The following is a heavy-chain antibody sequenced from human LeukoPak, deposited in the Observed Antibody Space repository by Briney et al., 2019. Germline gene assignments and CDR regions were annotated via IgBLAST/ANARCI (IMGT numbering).Heavy chain of an antibody. CDR1: GYTFTSYD. V-gene: IGHV1-8*01. CDR3: ARGLGGNVYYYYMDV. CDR2: MNPNSGNT. D-gene: IGHD1-1*01. Sequence: ASVKVSCKASGYTFTSYDINWVRQATGQGLEWMGWMNPNSGNTGYAQKFQGRVTMTRNPSISTAYMELSSLRSEDTAVYYCARGLGGNVYYYYMDVWGKGTTVTVSS. J-gene: IGHJ6*03.